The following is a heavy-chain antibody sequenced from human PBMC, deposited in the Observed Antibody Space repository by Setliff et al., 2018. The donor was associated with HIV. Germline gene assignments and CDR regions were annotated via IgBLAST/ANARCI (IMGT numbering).Heavy chain of an antibody. Sequence: ASVKVSCKASGGTFTTITWVRQAPGQGLEWMGGVIPMYNTETYAQKFQDRITITPDESTSTSYMELRSLRSEDTAIYYCARGNIGDSGSSFGNWFDPWGQGTLVTVSS. CDR2: VIPMYNTE. V-gene: IGHV1-69*13. D-gene: IGHD1-26*01. J-gene: IGHJ5*02. CDR1: GGTFTT. CDR3: ARGNIGDSGSSFGNWFDP.